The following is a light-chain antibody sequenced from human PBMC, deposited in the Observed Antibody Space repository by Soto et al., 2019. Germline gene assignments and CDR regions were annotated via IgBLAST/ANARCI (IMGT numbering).Light chain of an antibody. CDR3: AAWDDSLNAWA. Sequence: QPVLTQPPSASGTPGQRVTISCSGSSSNIGRNTVKWYRQLPGTAPKLLIGRSDQRPSGVPDRFSGSQFGTSASLAISGLQSEDEADYICAAWDDSLNAWAFGGGTQLTVL. CDR1: SSNIGRNT. CDR2: RSD. J-gene: IGLJ3*02. V-gene: IGLV1-44*01.